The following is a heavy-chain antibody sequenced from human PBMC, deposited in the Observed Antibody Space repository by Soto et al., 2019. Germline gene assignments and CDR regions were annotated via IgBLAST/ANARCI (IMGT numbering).Heavy chain of an antibody. V-gene: IGHV3-30*18. J-gene: IGHJ4*02. CDR2: ISYDGNYK. CDR1: GFTFSSYG. Sequence: QAQLVESGGGVVQPGRSLRLSYAASGFTFSSYGMHRVRQAPGKGLEWVALISYDGNYKYYADSVKGRFTISRDNSKNTLYLQMNSLRAEDTALYYCAKRLTYDYGPFDYWGQGTLVTVSS. D-gene: IGHD4-17*01. CDR3: AKRLTYDYGPFDY.